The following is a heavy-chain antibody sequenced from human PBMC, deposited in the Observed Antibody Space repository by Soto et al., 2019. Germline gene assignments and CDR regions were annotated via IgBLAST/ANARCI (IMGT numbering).Heavy chain of an antibody. CDR2: ISYDGSNK. Sequence: GGSLRLSCAASGFTFSSYAMHWVRQAPGKGLEWVAVISYDGSNKYYADSVKGRFTISRDNSKNTLYLQMNSLRAEDTSVYYCARDRVQLWLSLFYYRGQGTLVTVSS. V-gene: IGHV3-30-3*01. J-gene: IGHJ4*02. CDR1: GFTFSSYA. D-gene: IGHD5-18*01. CDR3: ARDRVQLWLSLFYY.